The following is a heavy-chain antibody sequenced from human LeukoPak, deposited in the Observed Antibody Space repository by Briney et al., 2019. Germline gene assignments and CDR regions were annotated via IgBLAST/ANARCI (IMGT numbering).Heavy chain of an antibody. V-gene: IGHV4-59*12. CDR2: IYYSGST. CDR3: ARALGAFDI. Sequence: SETLSLTCTVSGGSISSYYWSWIRQPPGKGLEWIGYIYYSGSTNYNPSLKSRVTISVETSKNQFSLKLSSVTAADTAVYYCARALGAFDIWGQGTMVTVSS. J-gene: IGHJ3*02. CDR1: GGSISSYY.